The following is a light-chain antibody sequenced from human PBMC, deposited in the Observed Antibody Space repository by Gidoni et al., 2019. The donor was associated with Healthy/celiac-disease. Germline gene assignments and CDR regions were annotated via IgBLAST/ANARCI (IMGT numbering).Light chain of an antibody. Sequence: EIVMTQSPLSLPVTPGEPASISCRSSQSLLHSNGYNYLDWYLQKPGQSPQLLIYLGSNRASGVPDRFSGSGSGTYFTLKISRVEAEDVGVYYCMQALQTPWTFGQGTKVEI. V-gene: IGKV2-28*01. J-gene: IGKJ1*01. CDR1: QSLLHSNGYNY. CDR3: MQALQTPWT. CDR2: LGS.